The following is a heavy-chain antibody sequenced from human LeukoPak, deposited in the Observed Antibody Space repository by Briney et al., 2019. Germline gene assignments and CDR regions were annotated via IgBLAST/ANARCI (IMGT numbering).Heavy chain of an antibody. V-gene: IGHV3-11*06. Sequence: GGSLRLSCAASGFTFSDYYMSWIRQAPGKGLEWVSYISSSSSYTNYADSVKGRFTISRVNAKNSLYLQMNSLRAEDTAVYYCARDQAGIAVAGTPWYYYGMDVWGKGTTVTVSS. J-gene: IGHJ6*04. D-gene: IGHD6-19*01. CDR3: ARDQAGIAVAGTPWYYYGMDV. CDR2: ISSSSSYT. CDR1: GFTFSDYY.